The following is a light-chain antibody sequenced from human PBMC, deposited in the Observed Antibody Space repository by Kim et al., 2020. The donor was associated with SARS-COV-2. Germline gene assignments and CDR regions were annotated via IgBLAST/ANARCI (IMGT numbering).Light chain of an antibody. V-gene: IGKV1-39*01. CDR1: ESIRHF. Sequence: SASVGDRVTITCRANESIRHFLNWYQEKPGKAPKVLIYGASNLVSEVPSRFSGSGSGTDFTLTISGLQPEDFATYYCQQSITTPFTFGPGTKLEI. J-gene: IGKJ2*01. CDR2: GAS. CDR3: QQSITTPFT.